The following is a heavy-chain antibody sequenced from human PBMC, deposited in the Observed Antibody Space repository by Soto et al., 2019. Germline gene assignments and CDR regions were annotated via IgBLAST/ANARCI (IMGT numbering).Heavy chain of an antibody. V-gene: IGHV1-2*02. Sequence: ASVKVSCKASGYTFTGYYMHWVRQAPGQGLEWMGWINPNSGGTSYAQKFQGRVTMTRDTSISTAYMELSRLRSDDTAVYYCARGDDWNDQKDYYYYGMDVWGQGTTVTVSS. CDR3: ARGDDWNDQKDYYYYGMDV. J-gene: IGHJ6*02. D-gene: IGHD1-1*01. CDR2: INPNSGGT. CDR1: GYTFTGYY.